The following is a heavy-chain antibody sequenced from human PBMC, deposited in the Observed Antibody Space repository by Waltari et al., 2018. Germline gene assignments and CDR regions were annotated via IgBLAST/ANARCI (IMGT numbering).Heavy chain of an antibody. CDR1: GCTFSGPA. CDR3: TPQDCSGVGCSTPY. Sequence: EVHVAESGGGVVQPGGSLKLSCAAFGCTFSGPALHWVRPAPGKGLEWVGRIRIKPNTYAPMYAESVKGRFTISEDDSNNTTYLQMTGLKIDDTAVYYCTPQDCSGVGCSTPYWGQGTLVTVSS. V-gene: IGHV3-73*02. D-gene: IGHD2-8*02. J-gene: IGHJ4*02. CDR2: IRIKPNTYAP.